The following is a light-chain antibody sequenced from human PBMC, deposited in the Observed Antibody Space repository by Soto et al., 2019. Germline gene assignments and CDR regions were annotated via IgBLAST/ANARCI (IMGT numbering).Light chain of an antibody. V-gene: IGKV1-27*01. J-gene: IGKJ3*01. CDR3: QKYNSAPFA. Sequence: DIQMTQSPSSLSASLGDRVTITCRASQGISKYLAWYQQKPGKVPKLLIYGASTLQSGVPSRFGGSGSGTDFTLNISSLQPDEVATYYCQKYNSAPFAFGPRTKVDIK. CDR2: GAS. CDR1: QGISKY.